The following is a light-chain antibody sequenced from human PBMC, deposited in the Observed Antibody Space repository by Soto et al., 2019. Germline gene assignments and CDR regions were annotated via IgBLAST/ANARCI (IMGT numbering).Light chain of an antibody. J-gene: IGLJ2*01. Sequence: QSALTQPRSVSGSPGQSVTISCTGTSSDVGGYNYVSWYQQHPGKAPKLMIYDVSKRPSGVPDRFSGSKSGNTASLTISGLQAKDEADYYCCSYAGSYTVFGGGTKLTVL. CDR1: SSDVGGYNY. CDR2: DVS. CDR3: CSYAGSYTV. V-gene: IGLV2-11*01.